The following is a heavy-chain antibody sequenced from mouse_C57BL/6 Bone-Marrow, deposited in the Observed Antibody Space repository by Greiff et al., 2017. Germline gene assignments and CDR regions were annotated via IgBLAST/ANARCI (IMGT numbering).Heavy chain of an antibody. V-gene: IGHV2-9-1*01. CDR3: ARTYYYGSSYGFAY. CDR2: IWTGGGT. J-gene: IGHJ3*01. D-gene: IGHD1-1*01. CDR1: GFSLTSYA. Sequence: VKLQQSGPGLVAPSQSLSITCTVSGFSLTSYAISWVRQPPGKGLEWLGVIWTGGGTNYNSALKSRLSISKDNSKSQVFLKMNSLQTDDTARYYWARTYYYGSSYGFAYGGQGTLVTVSA.